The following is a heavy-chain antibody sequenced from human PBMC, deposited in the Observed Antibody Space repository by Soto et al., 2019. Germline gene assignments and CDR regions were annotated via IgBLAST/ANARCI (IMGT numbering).Heavy chain of an antibody. J-gene: IGHJ5*02. CDR1: GYSITAGGYY. Sequence: PXATLSLTCFVSGYSITAGGYYGSWIRHHPGKGLEWIGSFYSSGSIIYNPSLRSRVSISGDTSSNQSSMSLTSVTAADTARYYCARMYSSGSGWFHPWGQGTLVTVSS. V-gene: IGHV4-39*07. CDR3: ARMYSSGSGWFHP. CDR2: FYSSGSI. D-gene: IGHD6-19*01.